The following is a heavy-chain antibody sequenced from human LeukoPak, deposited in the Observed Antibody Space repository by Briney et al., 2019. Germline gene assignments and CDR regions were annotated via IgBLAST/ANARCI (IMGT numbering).Heavy chain of an antibody. D-gene: IGHD3-10*01. CDR3: AREVLSDGSGSYYYMDV. J-gene: IGHJ6*03. CDR1: GYTFTSQE. V-gene: IGHV1-18*01. CDR2: ISDYNGNT. Sequence: ASVKVPCQASGYTFTSQENRWERRAPGPGLESMVWISDYNGNTNYAQTLQDRFTMTTDTSTSTAYLELRSLRSDDTAVYHCAREVLSDGSGSYYYMDVRGKGTADTIYS.